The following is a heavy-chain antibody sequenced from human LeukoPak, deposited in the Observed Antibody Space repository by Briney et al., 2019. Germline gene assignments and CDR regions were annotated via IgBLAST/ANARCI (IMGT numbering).Heavy chain of an antibody. V-gene: IGHV4-34*01. CDR2: INHSGST. CDR1: GESFSGYY. J-gene: IGHJ4*02. Sequence: PSETLSLTCAVYGESFSGYYWSWIRQPPGKGLEWIGEINHSGSTNYNPSLKSRVTISVDTSKNQFSLKLSSVTAADTAVYYCASGRSSWYNDYFDYWGQGTLVTVSS. CDR3: ASGRSSWYNDYFDY. D-gene: IGHD6-13*01.